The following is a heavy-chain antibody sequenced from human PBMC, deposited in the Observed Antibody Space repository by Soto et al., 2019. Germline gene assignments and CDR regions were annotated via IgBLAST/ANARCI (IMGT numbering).Heavy chain of an antibody. V-gene: IGHV1-24*01. Sequence: ASVKVSCKVSGYTLTELSMHWVRQAPGKGLEWMGGFDPEDGETIYAQKFQGRVTMTEDTSTDTAYMELSSLRSEDTAVYYCATGSSRVYYVSSGYSWFDPWGQGTLVTFSS. CDR1: GYTLTELS. J-gene: IGHJ5*02. CDR2: FDPEDGET. CDR3: ATGSSRVYYVSSGYSWFDP. D-gene: IGHD3-22*01.